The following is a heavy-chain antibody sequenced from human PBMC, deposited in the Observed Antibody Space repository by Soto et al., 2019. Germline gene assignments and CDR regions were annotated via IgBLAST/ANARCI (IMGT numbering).Heavy chain of an antibody. CDR1: GFTFSDHY. CDR3: ARGGLEPFDH. CDR2: VSSSGSPL. V-gene: IGHV3-11*04. J-gene: IGHJ4*02. Sequence: PGGSLRLSCAASGFTFSDHYMSWVRQAPEKGLEWISYVSSSGSPLYYADSVKGRFTISRDDARSELYLQLNDLRVEDTATYYCARGGLEPFDHWGQGALVTVSS. D-gene: IGHD1-1*01.